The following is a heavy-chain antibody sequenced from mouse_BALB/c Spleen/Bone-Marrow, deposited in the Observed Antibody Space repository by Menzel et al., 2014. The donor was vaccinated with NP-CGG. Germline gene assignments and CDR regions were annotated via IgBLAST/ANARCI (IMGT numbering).Heavy chain of an antibody. D-gene: IGHD4-1*01. CDR3: ARQLAYAMDY. CDR2: ITKGGGST. V-gene: IGHV5-12*02. Sequence: EVQLVESGGGLVQPGGSLKLSCATSGFTFSDYYMYWVRQTPEKRLEWVAYITKGGGSTYYPDIVKGRFTISRDNAKNTLYLQMSRLKSEDTVMYYCARQLAYAMDYWGQGTSVTVSS. J-gene: IGHJ4*01. CDR1: GFTFSDYY.